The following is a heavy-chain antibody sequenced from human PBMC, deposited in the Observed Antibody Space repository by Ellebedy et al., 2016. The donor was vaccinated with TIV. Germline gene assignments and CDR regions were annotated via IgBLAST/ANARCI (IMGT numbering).Heavy chain of an antibody. CDR2: IYHSGTT. CDR3: ARDRGAASLDP. J-gene: IGHJ5*02. V-gene: IGHV4-38-2*02. CDR1: GYSISSGYF. Sequence: MPGGSLRLSCTVSGYSISSGYFWGWIRQPPGKGLEWIGSIYHSGTTYYNPSLKSRVTISVDTSKNQFSLKLRSVTAADTAVYYCARDRGAASLDPWGQGALVTVSS. D-gene: IGHD6-25*01.